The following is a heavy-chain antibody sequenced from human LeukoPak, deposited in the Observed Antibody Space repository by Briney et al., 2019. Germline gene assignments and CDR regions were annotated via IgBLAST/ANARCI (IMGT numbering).Heavy chain of an antibody. J-gene: IGHJ4*02. CDR2: INHSGST. V-gene: IGHV4-34*01. CDR1: GGSFSGYY. Sequence: PSETLSLTCAVYGGSFSGYYWSWIRQPPGKGLEWIGEINHSGSTNYNPSLKSRVTISVDTSKNQFSLKLSSVTAADTAVYYCARAPSLNYFDYWGQGTLVTVSS. CDR3: ARAPSLNYFDY.